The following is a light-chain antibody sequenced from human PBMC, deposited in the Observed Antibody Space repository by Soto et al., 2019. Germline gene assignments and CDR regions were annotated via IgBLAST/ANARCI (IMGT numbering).Light chain of an antibody. CDR1: HQVLYSSDNRDY. Sequence: MMTQSPHSLALSLGERATINSKTTHQVLYSSDNRDYLAWYQQKPGQPPKLLIYWASTRASGVPDRFSGSRSGTDFTLTISSLQSEDVAVYYCQPYYSSPLTFGRGTKVDI. CDR2: WAS. V-gene: IGKV4-1*01. J-gene: IGKJ1*01. CDR3: QPYYSSPLT.